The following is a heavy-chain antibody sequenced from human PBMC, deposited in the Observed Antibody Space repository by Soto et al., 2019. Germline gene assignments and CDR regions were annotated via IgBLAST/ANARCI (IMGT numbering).Heavy chain of an antibody. CDR1: GGSISSYY. CDR2: IYYSGST. V-gene: IGHV4-59*01. Sequence: SETLSLTCTVSGGSISSYYWSWIRQPPGKGLEWIGYIYYSGSTNYNPSLKSRVTISVDTSKNQFSLKLSSVTAADTAVYYCASSPGIAAAGTAPQFYYYYGMDVWGQGTTVTV. CDR3: ASSPGIAAAGTAPQFYYYYGMDV. D-gene: IGHD6-13*01. J-gene: IGHJ6*02.